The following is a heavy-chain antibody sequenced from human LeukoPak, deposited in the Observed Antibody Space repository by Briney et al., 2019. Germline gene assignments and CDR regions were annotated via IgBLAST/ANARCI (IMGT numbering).Heavy chain of an antibody. J-gene: IGHJ4*02. D-gene: IGHD2-15*01. Sequence: ASVKVSCKASGYTFTSYDINWVRQATGQGLEWMGWMNPNSGNTGYAQKFQGRVTMTRNTSISTAYMELSGLRSEDTAVYYCARGTSTRYCSGGSCYPLDYWGQGTLVTVSS. CDR3: ARGTSTRYCSGGSCYPLDY. CDR2: MNPNSGNT. V-gene: IGHV1-8*01. CDR1: GYTFTSYD.